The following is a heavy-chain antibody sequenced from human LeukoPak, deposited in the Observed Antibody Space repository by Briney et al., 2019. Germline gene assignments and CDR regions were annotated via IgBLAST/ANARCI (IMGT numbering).Heavy chain of an antibody. V-gene: IGHV3-30*18. Sequence: GGSLRLFYAASGFTFSSYGMHWVRQAPGKGLEWVAVISYDGSNKYYADSVKGRFTISRDNSKNTLYLQMNSLRAEDTAVYYCAKGKGYYYYGMDVWGQGTTVTVSS. CDR3: AKGKGYYYYGMDV. CDR1: GFTFSSYG. CDR2: ISYDGSNK. J-gene: IGHJ6*02.